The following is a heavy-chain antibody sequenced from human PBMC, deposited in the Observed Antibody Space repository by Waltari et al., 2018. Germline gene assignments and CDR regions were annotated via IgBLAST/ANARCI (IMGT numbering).Heavy chain of an antibody. CDR2: IIPIFGTA. J-gene: IGHJ5*02. D-gene: IGHD6-13*01. CDR1: GGTFSSYA. CDR3: ARCGLGAAGNYWFDP. Sequence: QVQLVQSGAEVKKPGSSVTVSCKASGGTFSSYAISWLRPAPGQGLEWMGRIIPIFGTANYAQKFQGRVTITADKSTSTAYMELSSLRSEDTAVYYCARCGLGAAGNYWFDPWGQGTLVTVSS. V-gene: IGHV1-69*08.